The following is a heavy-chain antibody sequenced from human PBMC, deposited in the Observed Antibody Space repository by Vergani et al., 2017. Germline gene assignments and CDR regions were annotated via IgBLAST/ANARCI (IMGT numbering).Heavy chain of an antibody. CDR3: ARAPLECDDAFDF. Sequence: QVQLQQWGAGLLKPSETLSPTCAVYGGSFSGYYWSWIRQPPGKGLEWIGEINHSGSTNYNPSLKSRVTISVDTSKNQFSLKLSSVTAADTAVYYCARAPLECDDAFDFWGQGTMVTVSS. CDR1: GGSFSGYY. D-gene: IGHD2-21*02. V-gene: IGHV4-34*01. CDR2: INHSGST. J-gene: IGHJ3*01.